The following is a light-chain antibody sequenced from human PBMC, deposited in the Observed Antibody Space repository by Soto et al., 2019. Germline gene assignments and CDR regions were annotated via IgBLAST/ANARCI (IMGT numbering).Light chain of an antibody. CDR3: QSYDSSLSGHV. V-gene: IGLV1-40*01. CDR1: SSNIGAGYD. Sequence: QSVLTQPPSVSGAPGQRVTISCTGSSSNIGAGYDVHWYQQLPGTAPKLLIYGNSNRPSGVPDRFSGSKSGTSASLAITGLQAEDEADYYGQSYDSSLSGHVFGTGTKLTVL. CDR2: GNS. J-gene: IGLJ1*01.